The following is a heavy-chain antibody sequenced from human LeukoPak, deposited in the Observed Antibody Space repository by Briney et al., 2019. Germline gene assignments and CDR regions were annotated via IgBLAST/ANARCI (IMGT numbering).Heavy chain of an antibody. CDR3: ARRGFDY. J-gene: IGHJ4*02. CDR2: INPSSGVT. Sequence: ASVKVSCKASGYTFTGYYIHWIRQTAQQGLEWMGRINPSSGVTYVVQKFQDRVTMTRDKSNCTAFMEMSGLRSDDTAVYYCARRGFDYWGQGTLVTVSS. CDR1: GYTFTGYY. V-gene: IGHV1-2*06.